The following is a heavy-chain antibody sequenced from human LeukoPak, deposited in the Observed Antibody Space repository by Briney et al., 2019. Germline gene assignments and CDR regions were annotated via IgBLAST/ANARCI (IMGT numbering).Heavy chain of an antibody. D-gene: IGHD2-2*01. CDR1: GFTFSSYG. CDR3: AKGGEVDQLLSVPLFS. J-gene: IGHJ5*02. Sequence: GGSLRLSCAASGFTFSSYGMHWVRQAPGKGLEWVAFIRYDGSNKYYADSVKGRFTISRDNSKNTLYLQMNSLRAEDTAVYYCAKGGEVDQLLSVPLFSWGQGTLVTVSS. CDR2: IRYDGSNK. V-gene: IGHV3-30*02.